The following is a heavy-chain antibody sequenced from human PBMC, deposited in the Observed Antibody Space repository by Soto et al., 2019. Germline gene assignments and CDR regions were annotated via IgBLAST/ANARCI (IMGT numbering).Heavy chain of an antibody. D-gene: IGHD2-2*01. CDR1: GFTFGNYD. CDR2: ISGSGIST. CDR3: ARDEDTYACTVFDF. V-gene: IGHV3-23*01. Sequence: PGGSLRLSCAASGFTFGNYDMSWVRQAPGKGLEWVSAISGSGISTHYADSVKGRVTISRDNSANTLSLEMSSLTAEDTAVYYCARDEDTYACTVFDFWGQGTLVTVSS. J-gene: IGHJ4*02.